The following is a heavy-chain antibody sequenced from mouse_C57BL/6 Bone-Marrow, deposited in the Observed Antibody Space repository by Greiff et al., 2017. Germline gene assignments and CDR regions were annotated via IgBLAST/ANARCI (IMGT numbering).Heavy chain of an antibody. CDR2: ISYDGSN. D-gene: IGHD1-1*01. Sequence: EVQLQQSGPGLVKPSQSLSLTCSVTGYSITSGYYWNWIRQFPGNKLEWMGYISYDGSNNYNPSLKNRISITRDPSKNQFFLKLNSVTTEDTATYYCARGSVYYGDYYAMDYWGQGTSVTVSS. CDR3: ARGSVYYGDYYAMDY. CDR1: GYSITSGYY. J-gene: IGHJ4*01. V-gene: IGHV3-6*01.